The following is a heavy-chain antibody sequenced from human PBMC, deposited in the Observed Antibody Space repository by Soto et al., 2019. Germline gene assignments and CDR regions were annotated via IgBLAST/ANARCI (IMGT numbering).Heavy chain of an antibody. V-gene: IGHV3-11*01. CDR2: ISSSGSTI. J-gene: IGHJ5*02. Sequence: PGGSLRLSFAASGFTFSDYYMSWIRQAPGKGLEWVSYISSSGSTIYYADSVKGRFTISRDNAKNSLYLQMNSLRAEDTAVYYCARNELREDPWFDPWGQGTLVTVSS. CDR1: GFTFSDYY. D-gene: IGHD1-7*01. CDR3: ARNELREDPWFDP.